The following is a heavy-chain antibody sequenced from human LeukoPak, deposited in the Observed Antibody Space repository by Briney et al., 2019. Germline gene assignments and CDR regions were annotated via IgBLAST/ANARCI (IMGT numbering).Heavy chain of an antibody. CDR1: GFTFSSYA. CDR2: TSGSGGST. Sequence: GGSLRLSCAASGFTFSSYAMSWVRQAPGKGLEWVSATSGSGGSTYYADSVKGRFTISRDNSKNTLYLQMNSLRAEDTAVYYCASGTSVTTLDYWGQGTLVTVSS. CDR3: ASGTSVTTLDY. D-gene: IGHD4-17*01. V-gene: IGHV3-23*01. J-gene: IGHJ4*02.